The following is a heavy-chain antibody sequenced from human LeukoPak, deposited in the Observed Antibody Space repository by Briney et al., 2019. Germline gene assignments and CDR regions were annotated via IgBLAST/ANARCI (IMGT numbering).Heavy chain of an antibody. D-gene: IGHD2-2*02. CDR1: GGTFSSYA. CDR3: ARHDCSSTSCYNAY. Sequence: SVKVSCKASGGTFSSYAISGVRQAPGQGLEWMGGIIPIFGTANYAQKFQGRVTITAGESTSTAYMGLSSLRSEDTAVYYCARHDCSSTSCYNAYWGQGTLVTVSS. J-gene: IGHJ4*02. V-gene: IGHV1-69*13. CDR2: IIPIFGTA.